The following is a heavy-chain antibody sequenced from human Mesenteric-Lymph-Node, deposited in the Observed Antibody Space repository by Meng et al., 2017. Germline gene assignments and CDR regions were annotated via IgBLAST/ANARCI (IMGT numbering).Heavy chain of an antibody. CDR2: ISGYYN. Sequence: ASVKVSCKASGYTFSNFAITWVRQAPGQGLEWMGSISGYYNDDQGRVTMTTDTSTSTAYMELSSLRSEDTAVYYGAREDTDYYYYYGMDVWGQGTTVT. V-gene: IGHV1-18*01. D-gene: IGHD2-8*02. CDR1: GYTFSNFA. CDR3: AREDTDYYYYYGMDV. J-gene: IGHJ6*02.